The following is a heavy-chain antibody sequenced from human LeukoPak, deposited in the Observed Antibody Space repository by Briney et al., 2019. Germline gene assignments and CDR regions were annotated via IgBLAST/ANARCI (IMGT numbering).Heavy chain of an antibody. D-gene: IGHD2-2*01. J-gene: IGHJ5*02. CDR1: GGSISSYY. V-gene: IGHV4-59*01. Sequence: SETLSLTCTVSGGSISSYYWSWIRQPPGKGLEWIGYIYYSGSTNYNPSLKSRVTISVDTSKNQFSLKLSSVTAADTAVYYCATGYDVVVPAASFDPWGQGTLVTVSS. CDR3: ATGYDVVVPAASFDP. CDR2: IYYSGST.